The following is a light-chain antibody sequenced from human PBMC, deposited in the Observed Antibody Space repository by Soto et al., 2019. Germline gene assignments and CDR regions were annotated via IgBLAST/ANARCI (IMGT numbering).Light chain of an antibody. CDR1: QSVSNH. CDR2: GAS. J-gene: IGKJ2*01. CDR3: QEYNNWPPRT. V-gene: IGKV3-15*01. Sequence: EIVMTQSPVTLSVSPGERATLSCRASQSVSNHLAWYQQKPGQAPRLLIDGASTRAIGIPARFSGSGSGTEFTLTISSLQSEDFAVYYCQEYNNWPPRTFGQGTKLEIK.